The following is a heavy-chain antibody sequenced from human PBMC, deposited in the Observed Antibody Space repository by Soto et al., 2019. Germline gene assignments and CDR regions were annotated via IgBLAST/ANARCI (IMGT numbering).Heavy chain of an antibody. Sequence: SENLSLTCTVSGGSISSSSYYWGWIRQPPGKGLEWIGSIYYSGGTYYNPSLKSRVTISVDTSKYLFSLKLSSLTAADTAVYYCASVLGDYDFWSGFNYYYGMDVWGQGTTVT. CDR2: IYYSGGT. CDR3: ASVLGDYDFWSGFNYYYGMDV. J-gene: IGHJ6*02. D-gene: IGHD3-3*01. V-gene: IGHV4-39*01. CDR1: GGSISSSSYY.